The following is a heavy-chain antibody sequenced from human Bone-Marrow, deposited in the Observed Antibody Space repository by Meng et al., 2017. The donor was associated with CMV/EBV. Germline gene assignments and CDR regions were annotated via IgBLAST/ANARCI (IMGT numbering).Heavy chain of an antibody. CDR3: ARDVFGSSSSGWFDP. V-gene: IGHV3-30*04. CDR1: GFTFSSYA. J-gene: IGHJ5*02. Sequence: GGSLRLSCAASGFTFSSYAMHWVRQAPGKGLEWVAVISYDGSNKYYADSVKGRFTISRDNSKNTLYLQMNSLRAEDTAVYYCARDVFGSSSSGWFDPWGQGTRVTVYS. CDR2: ISYDGSNK. D-gene: IGHD6-6*01.